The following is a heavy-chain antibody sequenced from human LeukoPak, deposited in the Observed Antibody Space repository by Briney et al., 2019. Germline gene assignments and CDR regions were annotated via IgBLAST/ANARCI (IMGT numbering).Heavy chain of an antibody. CDR3: ARDYTLLWFGEDENWFDP. V-gene: IGHV3-21*04. CDR2: ISSSSSHI. CDR1: GFTFSSYS. Sequence: GGSLRLSCAASGFTFSSYSMNWVRQAPGKGLEWVSSISSSSSHIYYTDSVKGRFTISRDNAKNALYLQMNSLRSDDTAVYYCARDYTLLWFGEDENWFDPWGQGTLVTVSS. J-gene: IGHJ5*02. D-gene: IGHD3-10*01.